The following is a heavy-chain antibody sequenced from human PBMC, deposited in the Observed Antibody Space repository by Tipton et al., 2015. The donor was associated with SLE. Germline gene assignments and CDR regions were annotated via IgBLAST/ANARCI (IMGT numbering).Heavy chain of an antibody. CDR2: ISSSAGSP. CDR1: GFSFSRYE. J-gene: IGHJ5*02. Sequence: SLRLSCAASGFSFSRYEMHWVRQAPGKGLEWVSFISSSAGSPYYADSVKGRFTISRDNAKDSLYLQMNSLRVEDTAVYYCARETPTNWFDPWGQGTLVTVSS. CDR3: ARETPTNWFDP. V-gene: IGHV3-48*03.